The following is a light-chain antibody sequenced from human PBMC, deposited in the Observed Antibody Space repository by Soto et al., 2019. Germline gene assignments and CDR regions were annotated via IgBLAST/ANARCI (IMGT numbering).Light chain of an antibody. CDR3: QQYNDSFPYT. V-gene: IGKV1-5*03. CDR1: QSISGW. Sequence: DIQMTQSPSTLSASVGDRVTITCRASQSISGWLAWYQQKPGTAPKLLIYKASTLESGVPSRFSGIRSGTEFTLSVSSLQPDDFATYYCQQYNDSFPYTFGQGTRLEIK. J-gene: IGKJ2*01. CDR2: KAS.